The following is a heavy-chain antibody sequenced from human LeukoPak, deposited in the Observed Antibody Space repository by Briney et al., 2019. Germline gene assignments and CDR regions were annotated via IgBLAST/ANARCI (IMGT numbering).Heavy chain of an antibody. J-gene: IGHJ3*02. CDR2: ISDSGGST. Sequence: PGGSLRLSCAASVFTFSTYSMNWVRQAPGKGLEWVSDISDSGGSTYYADSVKGRFTISRDNSKNTLYLQMNSLRAEDTAVYYCAKGLGGGYYYRHGFDIWGQGTMVTVSS. V-gene: IGHV3-23*01. CDR3: AKGLGGGYYYRHGFDI. D-gene: IGHD3-22*01. CDR1: VFTFSTYS.